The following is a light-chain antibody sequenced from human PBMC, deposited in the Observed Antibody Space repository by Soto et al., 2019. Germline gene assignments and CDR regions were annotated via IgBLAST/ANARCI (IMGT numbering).Light chain of an antibody. J-gene: IGKJ2*01. CDR1: QSVSSSH. V-gene: IGKV3-20*01. Sequence: EIVLTQSPGTLSLSPGERATLSCRASQSVSSSHLAWYQQKLGQAPRLLIYGASSRVTGIPDRFSGSGSGTDFTLTISRLEPEDFAVYFCHQYGTPPQTFGQGTKLEIK. CDR3: HQYGTPPQT. CDR2: GAS.